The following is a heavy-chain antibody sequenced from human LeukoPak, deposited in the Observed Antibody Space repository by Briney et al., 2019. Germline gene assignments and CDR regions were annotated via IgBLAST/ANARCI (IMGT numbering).Heavy chain of an antibody. D-gene: IGHD4-17*01. V-gene: IGHV3-49*03. CDR3: TRNHDYGDPAAY. Sequence: GGSLRLSCTASGFTFGDYAMSWIRQAPGKGLEWVGFIRSKAYGGTTEYAASVKGRFTISRDDSKSIAYLQMNSLKTEDTAVYYCTRNHDYGDPAAYWGQGTLVTVSS. CDR1: GFTFGDYA. J-gene: IGHJ4*02. CDR2: IRSKAYGGTT.